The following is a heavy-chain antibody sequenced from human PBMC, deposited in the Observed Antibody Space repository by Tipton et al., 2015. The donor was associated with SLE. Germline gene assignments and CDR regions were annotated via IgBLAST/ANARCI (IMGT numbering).Heavy chain of an antibody. CDR2: ISYSGST. D-gene: IGHD1-26*01. V-gene: IGHV4-59*11. Sequence: TLSLTCTVSGGSISSHSWSWIRQPPGKGLEWIGYISYSGSTKYNPSLKSRVTISVDTSRSQFSLTLSSVTAADTAVYYCARGGWELSFDYWGQGTLVTVSS. J-gene: IGHJ4*02. CDR3: ARGGWELSFDY. CDR1: GGSISSHS.